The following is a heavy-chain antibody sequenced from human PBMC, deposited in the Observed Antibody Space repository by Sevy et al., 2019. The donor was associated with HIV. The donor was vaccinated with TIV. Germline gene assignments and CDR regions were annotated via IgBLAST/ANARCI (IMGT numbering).Heavy chain of an antibody. CDR2: ISYDGSNK. J-gene: IGHJ4*02. D-gene: IGHD2-15*01. V-gene: IGHV3-30-3*01. CDR3: ARPRYCSGGSCYSFDY. Sequence: GSLRLSCAASGFTFSSYAMHWVRQAPGKGLEWVAVISYDGSNKYYADSVKGRFTISRDNSKNTLYLQMNSLRAEDTAVYYCARPRYCSGGSCYSFDYWGQGTLVTVSS. CDR1: GFTFSSYA.